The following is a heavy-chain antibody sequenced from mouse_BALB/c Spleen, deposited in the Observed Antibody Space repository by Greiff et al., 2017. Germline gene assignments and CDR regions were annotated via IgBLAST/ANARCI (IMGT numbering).Heavy chain of an antibody. Sequence: VQLQQPGAELVRPGASVKLSCKASGYTFTSYWINWVKQRPGQGLEWIGNIYPSDSYTNYNQKFKDKATLTVDKSSSTAYMQLSSPTSEDSAVYYCTRKTGSSLDYWGQGTTLTVSS. V-gene: IGHV1-69*02. CDR3: TRKTGSSLDY. D-gene: IGHD1-1*01. CDR2: IYPSDSYT. J-gene: IGHJ2*01. CDR1: GYTFTSYW.